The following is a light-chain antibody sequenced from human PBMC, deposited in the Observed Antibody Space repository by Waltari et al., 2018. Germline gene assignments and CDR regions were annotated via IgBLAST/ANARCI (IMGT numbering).Light chain of an antibody. J-gene: IGKJ1*01. Sequence: DIVMTQSPDSLAVSLGERATINCKSSQNVLYSSNNKNYLAWYQQKPGRPPKLLIYWSSTREAGVPDRFSGGGSGTDFTLTISSLQAEDAAIYYCQQYYSLPWTFGQGTQVEIK. V-gene: IGKV4-1*01. CDR2: WSS. CDR3: QQYYSLPWT. CDR1: QNVLYSSNNKNY.